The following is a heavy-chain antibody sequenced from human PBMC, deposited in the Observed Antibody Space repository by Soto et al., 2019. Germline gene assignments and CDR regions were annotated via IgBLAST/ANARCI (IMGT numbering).Heavy chain of an antibody. V-gene: IGHV3-7*03. CDR1: GFTFSSYW. J-gene: IGHJ3*02. D-gene: IGHD3-3*01. CDR3: ARALYYDFRSGYQTDAFDI. CDR2: IKQDGSEK. Sequence: GGSLRLSCAASGFTFSSYWMSWVRQAPGKGLEWVANIKQDGSEKYYVDSVKGRFTISRDNAKNSLYLQMNSLRAEDTAVYYCARALYYDFRSGYQTDAFDIWCQGTMVTV.